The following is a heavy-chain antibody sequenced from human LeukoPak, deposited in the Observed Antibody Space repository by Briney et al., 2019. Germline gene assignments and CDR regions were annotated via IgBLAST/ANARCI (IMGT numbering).Heavy chain of an antibody. CDR3: ARDRGYCRGTTCYAYYFDS. CDR1: GFTLSSFG. Sequence: GGSLRLSCAASGFTLSSFGMNWVRQAPGKGLEWVSYIGTTTSTIYYADSVKGRFTISRDNAKNSLYLQMNSLRAEDTAVYYCARDRGYCRGTTCYAYYFDSWGQGTLVTVSS. CDR2: IGTTTSTI. J-gene: IGHJ4*02. V-gene: IGHV3-48*04. D-gene: IGHD2-2*01.